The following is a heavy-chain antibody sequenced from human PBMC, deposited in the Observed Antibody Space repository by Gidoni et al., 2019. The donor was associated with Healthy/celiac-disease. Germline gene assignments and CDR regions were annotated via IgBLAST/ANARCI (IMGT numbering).Heavy chain of an antibody. CDR3: ARKGPGYGGPNWFDP. D-gene: IGHD4-17*01. CDR2: ISSSSSYI. Sequence: EVQLVESGGGLVKPGGSLILSCAASGVTFSSYSMDWVRQAPGKGLEWVSSISSSSSYIYYADSVKGRFTISRDNAKNSLYLQMNSLRAEDTAVYYCARKGPGYGGPNWFDPWGQGTLVTVSS. CDR1: GVTFSSYS. J-gene: IGHJ5*02. V-gene: IGHV3-21*01.